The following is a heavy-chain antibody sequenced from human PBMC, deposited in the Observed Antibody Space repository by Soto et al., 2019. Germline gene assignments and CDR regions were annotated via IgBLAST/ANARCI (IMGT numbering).Heavy chain of an antibody. CDR3: ARDHKWDGMDV. J-gene: IGHJ6*02. Sequence: QVQLEESGPGLVKPSQTLSLTCSVSGDSFSSDSFIWSWVRQFPGKGLEWIGYIYYSGTTYYNPSLRSRVMMSVDTSKNQFSLHLSSVTAADTAVYYCARDHKWDGMDVWGQGATVTVSS. D-gene: IGHD1-26*01. CDR1: GDSFSSDSFI. V-gene: IGHV4-31*03. CDR2: IYYSGTT.